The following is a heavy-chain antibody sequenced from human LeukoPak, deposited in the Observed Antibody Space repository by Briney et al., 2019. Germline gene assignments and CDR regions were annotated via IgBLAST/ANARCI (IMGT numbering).Heavy chain of an antibody. CDR3: ARLRITMVRGVGSNWFDP. V-gene: IGHV4-38-2*02. D-gene: IGHD3-10*01. CDR1: GYSISSGYY. Sequence: SETLSLTCTVSGYSISSGYYWGWIRQPPGKGLEWIGSIYHSGSTYYNPSLKSRVTISVDTSKNQFSLKLSSVTAADTAVYYCARLRITMVRGVGSNWFDPWGQGTLVTVSS. CDR2: IYHSGST. J-gene: IGHJ5*02.